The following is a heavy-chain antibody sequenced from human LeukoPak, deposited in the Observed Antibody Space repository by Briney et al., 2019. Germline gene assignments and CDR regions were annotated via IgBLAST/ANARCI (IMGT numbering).Heavy chain of an antibody. V-gene: IGHV3-7*01. CDR3: ARDFRITYYYGSESYYLDY. Sequence: PGGSLRLSCAASGFTFSSYWMSWVRQAPGKGLEWVANIKQDGSEKYYVDSVKGRFTISRDNAKNSLYLQMNSLRAEDTAVYYCARDFRITYYYGSESYYLDYWGQGTLVTVSS. CDR1: GFTFSSYW. J-gene: IGHJ4*02. D-gene: IGHD3-10*01. CDR2: IKQDGSEK.